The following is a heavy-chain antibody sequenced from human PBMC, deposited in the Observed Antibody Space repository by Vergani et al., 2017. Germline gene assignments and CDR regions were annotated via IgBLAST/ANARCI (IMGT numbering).Heavy chain of an antibody. CDR2: IRHDGIT. Sequence: QAQLQQWGAGLLKPSETLSLTCAIYGGSFNDYWWTWIRQPPGKGLEWIGEIRHDGITHYSPYLKSRVTISIVTSTHQFSLHLRSVTAADTAVYYCAREGYGTNGVCFTLVDVWDQGAVVTVSS. J-gene: IGHJ4*02. V-gene: IGHV4-34*01. CDR1: GGSFNDYW. D-gene: IGHD2-8*01. CDR3: AREGYGTNGVCFTLVDV.